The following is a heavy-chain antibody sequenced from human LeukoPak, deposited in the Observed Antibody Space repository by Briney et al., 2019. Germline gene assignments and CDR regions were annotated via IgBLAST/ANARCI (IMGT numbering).Heavy chain of an antibody. CDR3: ASRIAVAGTLSHFQH. J-gene: IGHJ1*01. Sequence: PSDTLSLTCTVSGGSISFYYWSWIRQPPGKGLEWIGYIYHSGSTYYNPSLKSRVTISVDRSKNQFSLKLSSVTAADTAVYYCASRIAVAGTLSHFQHWGQGTLVTVSS. CDR2: IYHSGST. CDR1: GGSISFYY. V-gene: IGHV4-30-2*01. D-gene: IGHD6-19*01.